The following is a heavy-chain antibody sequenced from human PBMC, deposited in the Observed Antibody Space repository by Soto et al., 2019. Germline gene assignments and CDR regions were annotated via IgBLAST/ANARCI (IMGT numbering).Heavy chain of an antibody. CDR2: IIPIFGTA. D-gene: IGHD3-10*01. CDR1: GSTFSSYA. J-gene: IGHJ3*02. CDR3: ARGPSEVTMVRRGTYASDI. Sequence: QVQLVQSGAEVKKPGSSVKVSCKASGSTFSSYAISWVRQAPGQGLEWMGGIIPIFGTANYAQKFQGRVTITADKSTSTAYMELSSLRSDDTAVYYCARGPSEVTMVRRGTYASDIWGQGTMVTVSS. V-gene: IGHV1-69*06.